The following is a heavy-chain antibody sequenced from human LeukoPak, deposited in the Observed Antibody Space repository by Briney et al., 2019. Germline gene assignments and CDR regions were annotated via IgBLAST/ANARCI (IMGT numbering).Heavy chain of an antibody. V-gene: IGHV3-30*03. J-gene: IGHJ4*02. Sequence: PGGSLRLSCVTSMFIFNNHGMHWVRQAPGKGLEWVAVIAADGGVKYYADSVRGRFILSRDNSKNTLYLQMNNVIVEDTAVYYCAREATWGQWYFDHWGQGTPVIVSS. CDR2: IAADGGVK. CDR3: AREATWGQWYFDH. CDR1: MFIFNNHG. D-gene: IGHD6-19*01.